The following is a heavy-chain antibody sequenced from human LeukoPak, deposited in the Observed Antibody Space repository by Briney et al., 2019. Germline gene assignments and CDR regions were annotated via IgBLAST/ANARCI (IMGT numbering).Heavy chain of an antibody. CDR2: VNGDGSST. Sequence: LGGSLRLSCAASGFTFSIYWIHWVRQTPGKGLVWVSRVNGDGSSTIYADSVRGRFTMSRDNAKEAVFLQMNSLRAEDTALYFCTRSIGHCSGGACFEDGFDLWGQGTVVTVSS. D-gene: IGHD2-15*01. J-gene: IGHJ3*01. V-gene: IGHV3-74*01. CDR1: GFTFSIYW. CDR3: TRSIGHCSGGACFEDGFDL.